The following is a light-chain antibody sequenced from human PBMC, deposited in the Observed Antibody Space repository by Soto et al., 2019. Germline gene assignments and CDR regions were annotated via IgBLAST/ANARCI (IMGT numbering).Light chain of an antibody. Sequence: EVVLTQSPGTLSLSAGERATLSCRAGQSVVNNHLAWYQPKPGQAPRLLIYDASTRAAGIPDRFSGSGYGTDFTLTTSRLEPEDFGVYFCHHYTSSPIFTFGPGTTVD. CDR3: HHYTSSPIFT. J-gene: IGKJ3*01. CDR2: DAS. CDR1: QSVVNNH. V-gene: IGKV3-20*01.